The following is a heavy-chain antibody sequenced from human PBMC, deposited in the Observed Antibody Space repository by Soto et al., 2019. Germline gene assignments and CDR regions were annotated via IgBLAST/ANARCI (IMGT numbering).Heavy chain of an antibody. Sequence: QITLKESGPTLVKPTQTLTLTCTFSGFSLSTTGVGVGWIRQPPGKALEWLALIYWDDDKRYSPSLKSRLTITKDTSKNQVVLTMTNMDPMDTATYFCAHGKDILLVPAAPGRYYYGMDVWGQGTAVTVSS. V-gene: IGHV2-5*02. J-gene: IGHJ6*02. CDR1: GFSLSTTGVG. CDR2: IYWDDDK. CDR3: AHGKDILLVPAAPGRYYYGMDV. D-gene: IGHD2-2*01.